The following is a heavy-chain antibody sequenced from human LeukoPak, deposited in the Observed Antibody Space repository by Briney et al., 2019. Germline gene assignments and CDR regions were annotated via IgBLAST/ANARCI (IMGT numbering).Heavy chain of an antibody. V-gene: IGHV1-2*02. CDR2: INPNSGDT. CDR1: GYTFTGYY. Sequence: ASVKVSCKASGYTFTGYYMHWVRQAPGQGQGWRGWINPNSGDTNYAEKFQGRVTMTRDTSNSTAYMDLRRLRSDDTVVYYCARDYGTSSGYFDYWGQGTLVSVPS. J-gene: IGHJ4*02. D-gene: IGHD6-6*01. CDR3: ARDYGTSSGYFDY.